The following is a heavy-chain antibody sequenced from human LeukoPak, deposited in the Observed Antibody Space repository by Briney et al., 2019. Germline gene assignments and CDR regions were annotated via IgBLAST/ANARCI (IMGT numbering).Heavy chain of an antibody. D-gene: IGHD4-17*01. Sequence: GGSLRLSRAASGFTFSSYDMHWVRQATGKGLEWVSGIGTADDTYYPGSVKGRFTISRENAKNSLYLQMNNLRAGDTAVYFCARKNYGDYGSRFFDLWGRGTLVTVSS. CDR1: GFTFSSYD. V-gene: IGHV3-13*01. CDR3: ARKNYGDYGSRFFDL. CDR2: IGTADDT. J-gene: IGHJ2*01.